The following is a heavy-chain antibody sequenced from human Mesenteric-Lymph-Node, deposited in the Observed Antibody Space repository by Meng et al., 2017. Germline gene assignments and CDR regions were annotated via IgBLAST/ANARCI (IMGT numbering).Heavy chain of an antibody. V-gene: IGHV3-30*04. D-gene: IGHD1-1*01. CDR1: GFTFSSYA. Sequence: QVQLVEAGGGVVQPGRSLRLSCAASGFTFSSYAMHWVRQAPGKGLEWVAVISYDGSNKYYADSVKGRFTISRDNSKNTLYLQMNSLRAEDTAVYYCAREERGYFDYWGQGTLVTVSS. CDR2: ISYDGSNK. CDR3: AREERGYFDY. J-gene: IGHJ4*02.